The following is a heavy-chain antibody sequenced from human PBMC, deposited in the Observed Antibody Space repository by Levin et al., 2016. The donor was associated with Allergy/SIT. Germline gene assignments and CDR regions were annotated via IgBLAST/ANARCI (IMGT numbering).Heavy chain of an antibody. J-gene: IGHJ4*02. V-gene: IGHV2-5*02. D-gene: IGHD1-20*01. CDR3: AHSRYNWNDVFFYFDY. CDR2: IYWDDDK. Sequence: WIRQPPGKALEWLALIYWDDDKRYSPSLKSRLTITKDTSKNQVVLTMTNMDPVDTATYYCAHSRYNWNDVFFYFDYWGQGTLVTVSS.